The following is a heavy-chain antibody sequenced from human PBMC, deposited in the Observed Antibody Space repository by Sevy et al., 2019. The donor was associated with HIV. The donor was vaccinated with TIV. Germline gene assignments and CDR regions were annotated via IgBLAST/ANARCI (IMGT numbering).Heavy chain of an antibody. CDR1: GYSFTSYW. J-gene: IGHJ3*02. D-gene: IGHD3-10*01. Sequence: GESLKISCKGSGYSFTSYWIGWVRQMPGKGLEWMGIIYPGDSDTRYSPSFQGQVTISADKSISTAYLQWSSLKASDTAMYYCARCLRFVELFRNAAFDIWGQGTMVTVSS. CDR3: ARCLRFVELFRNAAFDI. CDR2: IYPGDSDT. V-gene: IGHV5-51*01.